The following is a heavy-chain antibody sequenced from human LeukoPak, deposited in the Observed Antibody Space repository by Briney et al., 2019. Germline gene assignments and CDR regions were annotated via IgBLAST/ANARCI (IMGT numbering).Heavy chain of an antibody. CDR1: GFPFSTYS. CDR3: ARDKGNDYGTYDN. V-gene: IGHV3-48*02. Sequence: GGSLRLSCEASGFPFSTYSMHWVRQTPGKGLEWVSYSSSSGRAIYYADSVRGRFTMSRDNAKNSLFLQMDSLRDEDTAVYYCARDKGNDYGTYDNWGQGTLVTVSS. CDR2: SSSSGRAI. J-gene: IGHJ4*02. D-gene: IGHD4-17*01.